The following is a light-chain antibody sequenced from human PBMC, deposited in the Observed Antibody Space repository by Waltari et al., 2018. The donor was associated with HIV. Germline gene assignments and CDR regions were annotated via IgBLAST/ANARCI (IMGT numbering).Light chain of an antibody. CDR3: ACWDRSGDYIL. CDR2: GKN. CDR1: SLRKYY. J-gene: IGLJ2*01. Sequence: SSELTQDPAVSVALEQTVKIACLGDSLRKYYASWYRLRPGQAPQLLVYGKNSRPSGIPDRFSASSSGNRAFLTITGARAEDEADYYCACWDRSGDYILFGGGTSLTGL. V-gene: IGLV3-19*01.